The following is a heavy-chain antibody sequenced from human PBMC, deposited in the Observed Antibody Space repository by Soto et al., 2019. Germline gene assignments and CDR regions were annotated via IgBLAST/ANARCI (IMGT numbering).Heavy chain of an antibody. D-gene: IGHD2-15*01. J-gene: IGHJ4*02. CDR1: GFTFNSYS. CDR2: MSRSSRYI. CDR3: ARDGGVAATLANYFDY. V-gene: IGHV3-21*01. Sequence: GGSLRLSCAASGFTFNSYSMNWVRQAPGKGLEWVSSMSRSSRYIYYADSVKGRFTISRDNAKNSVYLQMNSLRAEDTAVYYCARDGGVAATLANYFDYWGQGALVTVSS.